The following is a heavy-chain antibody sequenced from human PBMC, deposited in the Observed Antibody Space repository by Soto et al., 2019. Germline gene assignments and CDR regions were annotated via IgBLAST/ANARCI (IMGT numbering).Heavy chain of an antibody. CDR2: ISYEGSNK. CDR3: ARPPDKTGDRRKYYFDY. D-gene: IGHD2-21*02. J-gene: IGHJ4*02. CDR1: GFTFSSYA. Sequence: QVQLVESGGGVVQPGRSLRLSCAASGFTFSSYAMHWVRQAPGKGLEWVAVISYEGSNKYYADSVKSRFNISRDNSKHALYVPMNSPGSEDTAWYYCARPPDKTGDRRKYYFDYWGQGTLVSVCS. V-gene: IGHV3-30*14.